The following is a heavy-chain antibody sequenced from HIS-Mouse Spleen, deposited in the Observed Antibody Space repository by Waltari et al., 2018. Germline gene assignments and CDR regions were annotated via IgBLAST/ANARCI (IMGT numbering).Heavy chain of an antibody. D-gene: IGHD6-6*01. J-gene: IGHJ4*02. V-gene: IGHV4-39*07. CDR2: IYYSGST. Sequence: QLQLQESGPGLVKPSETLSLTCTVSGGSISRSSYYWGWIRQPPGEGLEWIGSIYYSGSTYYNPSLKSRVTISVDTSKNQFSLKLSSVTAADTAVYYCAREGSSYYWGQGTLVTVSS. CDR3: AREGSSYY. CDR1: GGSISRSSYY.